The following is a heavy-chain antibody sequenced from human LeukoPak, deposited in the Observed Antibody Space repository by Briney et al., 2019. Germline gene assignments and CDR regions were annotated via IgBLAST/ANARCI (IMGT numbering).Heavy chain of an antibody. V-gene: IGHV4-4*07. J-gene: IGHJ4*02. CDR3: ARCRGYGDYNYSDY. CDR2: IYTSGST. D-gene: IGHD4-17*01. CDR1: GGSISSYY. Sequence: SETLSLTCTVSGGSISSYYWSWIRQPAGKGLEWIGRIYTSGSTNYNPSLKSRDTMSVDTSKNQFSLKLSSVTAADTAVYYCARCRGYGDYNYSDYWGQGTLVTVSS.